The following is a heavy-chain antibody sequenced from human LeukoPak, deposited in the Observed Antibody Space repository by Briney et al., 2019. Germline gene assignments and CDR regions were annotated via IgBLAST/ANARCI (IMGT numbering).Heavy chain of an antibody. Sequence: ASVKVSCKASGYTFTSYGISWVRQAPGQGLEWMGWISAYNGNTNYAQKLQGRVTMTTDTSTSTAYMELRSLRSDDTAVYYCARFGDSSGYNYDPLDYWGQGTLVTVSS. J-gene: IGHJ4*02. CDR3: ARFGDSSGYNYDPLDY. CDR1: GYTFTSYG. V-gene: IGHV1-18*01. D-gene: IGHD3-22*01. CDR2: ISAYNGNT.